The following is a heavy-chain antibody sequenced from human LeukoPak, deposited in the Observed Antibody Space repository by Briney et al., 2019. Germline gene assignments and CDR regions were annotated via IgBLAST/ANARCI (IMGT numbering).Heavy chain of an antibody. V-gene: IGHV3-30*04. Sequence: GRSLRLSCAASGFTFSSYAMHWVRQAPGKGLEWVAVISYDGSNKYYADSVKGRFTISRDNSKNTLYLQMNSLRAEDTAVYYCAKDKMSYDYLSFSVDYWGQGTLVTVSS. J-gene: IGHJ4*02. CDR2: ISYDGSNK. D-gene: IGHD4-11*01. CDR3: AKDKMSYDYLSFSVDY. CDR1: GFTFSSYA.